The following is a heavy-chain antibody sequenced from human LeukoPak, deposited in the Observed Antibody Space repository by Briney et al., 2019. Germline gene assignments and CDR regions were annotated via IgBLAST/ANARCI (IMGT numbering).Heavy chain of an antibody. CDR1: GGSISSYY. CDR3: ARGIVVVPAAILSAYFDY. D-gene: IGHD2-2*02. Sequence: NTSETLSLTCTVSGGSISSYYWSWIRQPPGKGLEWIGYIYYSGSTNYNPSLKSRVTISVDTSKNQFSLKLSSVTAADTAVYYCARGIVVVPAAILSAYFDYWGQGTLVTVSS. CDR2: IYYSGST. J-gene: IGHJ4*02. V-gene: IGHV4-59*08.